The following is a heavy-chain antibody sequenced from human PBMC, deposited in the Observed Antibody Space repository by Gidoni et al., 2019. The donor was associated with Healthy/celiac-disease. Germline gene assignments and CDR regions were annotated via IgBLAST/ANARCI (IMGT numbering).Heavy chain of an antibody. D-gene: IGHD1-7*01. CDR1: GASASSSSAA. Sequence: QVQLQQSGPGLGQPAQNLSLTCAIAGASASSSSAAWNGIRQSQSIGLEWLGRTSYRSTWYNDYEVSVKSRITINPDTSKNQFSLQLNSVTPEDTAVYYCARENCNYIADWFDPWGQGTLVTVSS. CDR3: ARENCNYIADWFDP. J-gene: IGHJ5*02. CDR2: TSYRSTWYN. V-gene: IGHV6-1*01.